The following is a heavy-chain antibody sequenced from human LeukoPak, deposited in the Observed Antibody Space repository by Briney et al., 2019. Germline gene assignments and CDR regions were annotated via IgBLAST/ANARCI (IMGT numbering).Heavy chain of an antibody. D-gene: IGHD6-6*01. CDR1: GFIFSSYW. CDR2: IKQDGSEK. J-gene: IGHJ4*02. Sequence: GGSLRLSCAASGFIFSSYWMTWVRQVPGKGLEWVANIKQDGSEKYYVDSVKGRFTISRDNAKNSLYLQMNSLRAEDTAVYFCTRIGYSSSSLDYWGQGTLVTVSS. V-gene: IGHV3-7*01. CDR3: TRIGYSSSSLDY.